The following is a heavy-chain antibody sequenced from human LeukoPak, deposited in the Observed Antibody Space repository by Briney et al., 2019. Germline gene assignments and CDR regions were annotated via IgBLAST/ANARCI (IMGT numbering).Heavy chain of an antibody. Sequence: NPSETLSLTCTVSGGSISRYYWSWIRQPPGKGLEWTGYIYYSGSTNYNPSLKSRVTISVDTSKNQFSLKLSSVTAADTAVYYCARDYGDFGRFDYWGQGTLVTVSS. V-gene: IGHV4-59*01. CDR1: GGSISRYY. CDR3: ARDYGDFGRFDY. J-gene: IGHJ4*02. CDR2: IYYSGST. D-gene: IGHD4-17*01.